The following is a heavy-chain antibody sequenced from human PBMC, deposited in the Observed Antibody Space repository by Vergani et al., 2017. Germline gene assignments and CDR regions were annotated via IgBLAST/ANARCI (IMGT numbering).Heavy chain of an antibody. CDR3: ARXVRIDAEGTELYY. CDR1: GFTFSRLW. Sequence: EVQLVESGGGLVQLGGSLSLSCAASGFTFSRLWMHWVRQAPGKGLVWVSRVYPEETNTPYADSVKGLFTISRDNAKNMMYLQVNSLRDEDTAVYYCARXVRIDAEGTELYYWRQGTLVTVSS. V-gene: IGHV3-74*01. D-gene: IGHD1-14*01. J-gene: IGHJ4*02. CDR2: VYPEETNT.